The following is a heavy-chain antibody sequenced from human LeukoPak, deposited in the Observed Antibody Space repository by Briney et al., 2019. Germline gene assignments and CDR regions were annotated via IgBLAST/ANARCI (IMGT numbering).Heavy chain of an antibody. CDR2: IQTSGST. Sequence: SETLSLTCTVSGGSISIYYWSWIRQPAGKGLEWIGRIQTSGSTNSNPSLKSRVTMSVDTSKNQFSLKLSSVTAADTAVYYCARASDTTNRPFDYLGQGTLVTVSS. CDR3: ARASDTTNRPFDY. CDR1: GGSISIYY. D-gene: IGHD1-26*01. J-gene: IGHJ4*02. V-gene: IGHV4-4*07.